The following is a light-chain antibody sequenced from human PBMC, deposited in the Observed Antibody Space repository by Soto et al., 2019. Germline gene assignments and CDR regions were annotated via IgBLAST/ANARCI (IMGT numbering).Light chain of an antibody. Sequence: QSVLTQPPSASGTPGQTVTISCSGGWYNIGKNLGYWYQQFPGTAPKLLIYMTNQRPSDVPDRFSGSTSGSSASLAVSGLRSEDEAVYYCAAWDDSLRAWLFGGGTKLTVL. CDR3: AAWDDSLRAWL. CDR1: WYNIGKNL. J-gene: IGLJ3*02. V-gene: IGLV1-47*01. CDR2: MTN.